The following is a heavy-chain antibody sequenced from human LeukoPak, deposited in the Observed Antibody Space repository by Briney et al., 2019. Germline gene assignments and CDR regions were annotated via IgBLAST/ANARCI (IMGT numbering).Heavy chain of an antibody. D-gene: IGHD6-13*01. Sequence: PGGSLRLSCAASGFTFSNSYMHWVRQAPGKGLVWVSRINNYGSSTNYADSVKGRFTISRDNAKNTLYLQMSSLRVEDAAVYYCAAELSSPPFDYWGRGTLVTVSS. J-gene: IGHJ4*02. CDR3: AAELSSPPFDY. CDR1: GFTFSNSY. CDR2: INNYGSST. V-gene: IGHV3-74*01.